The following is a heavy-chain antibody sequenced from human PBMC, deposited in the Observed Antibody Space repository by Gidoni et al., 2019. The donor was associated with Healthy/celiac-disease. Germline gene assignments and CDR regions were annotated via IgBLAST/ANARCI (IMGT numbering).Heavy chain of an antibody. V-gene: IGHV3-23*01. Sequence: SWVRQAPGKGLEWVSTISGSVGSTYYADSVKGRFTISRDNSKNTLYLQMNSLRAEDTAVYYCAAIVATIWFSKVSGPDAFDIWGQGTMVTVSS. D-gene: IGHD5-12*01. CDR3: AAIVATIWFSKVSGPDAFDI. CDR2: ISGSVGST. J-gene: IGHJ3*02.